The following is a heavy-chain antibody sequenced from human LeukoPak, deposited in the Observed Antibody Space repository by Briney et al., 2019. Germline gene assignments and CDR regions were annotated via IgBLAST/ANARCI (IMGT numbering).Heavy chain of an antibody. CDR1: GGSISSYY. D-gene: IGHD3-16*01. V-gene: IGHV4-59*01. CDR3: ARDPSFGHFDY. CDR2: IYYSGST. J-gene: IGHJ4*02. Sequence: PSETLSLTCTVSGGSISSYYWSWIRQPPGKGLEWIGYIYYSGSTNYNPSLKGRVTISVDTSKNQFSLKLGSVTAADTAVYYCARDPSFGHFDYWGQGTLVTVSS.